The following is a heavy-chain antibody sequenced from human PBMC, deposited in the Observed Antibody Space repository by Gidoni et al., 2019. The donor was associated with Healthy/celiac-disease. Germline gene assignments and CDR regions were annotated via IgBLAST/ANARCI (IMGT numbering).Heavy chain of an antibody. Sequence: QVQLQESGPGLVKPSQTLSLTCTVSGGSISSGDYYWSWIRQPPGKGLEWIGYIYYSGSTYYNPSLKSRVTISVDTSKNQFSLKLSSVTAADTAVYYCARDNVVVAATSSDTYGMDVWGQGTTVTVSS. D-gene: IGHD2-15*01. CDR1: GGSISSGDYY. CDR3: ARDNVVVAATSSDTYGMDV. J-gene: IGHJ6*02. V-gene: IGHV4-30-4*01. CDR2: IYYSGST.